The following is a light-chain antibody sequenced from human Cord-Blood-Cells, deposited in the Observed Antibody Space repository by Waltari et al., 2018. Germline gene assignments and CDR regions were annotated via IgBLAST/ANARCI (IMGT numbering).Light chain of an antibody. CDR3: QQYYSTPRT. J-gene: IGKJ1*01. CDR1: QSVLYSSNNKNY. CDR2: WAS. Sequence: DIVMTQSPDSLAVSLGERATINCKSSQSVLYSSNNKNYLAWYQQKPGQPPKLLIYWASTRESVVPDRCSGSGSGTDFTLTSSSLQAEDVAVYYCQQYYSTPRTFGQGTKVEIK. V-gene: IGKV4-1*01.